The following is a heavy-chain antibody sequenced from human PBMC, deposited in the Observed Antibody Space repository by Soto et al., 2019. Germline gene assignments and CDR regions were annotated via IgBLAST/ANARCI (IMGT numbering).Heavy chain of an antibody. CDR2: IYYSGRT. Sequence: QVQLQESGPGLVKPSQTLSLTCTVSGGSISSGGYYWSWIRQHPGKGLEWIGYIYYSGRTYHNPSLKSRITISVDTSKNPFSLTLSSVTAADTAVYYCARAGAVNWFDPWGQGTLVTVSS. CDR1: GGSISSGGYY. J-gene: IGHJ5*02. V-gene: IGHV4-31*03. CDR3: ARAGAVNWFDP.